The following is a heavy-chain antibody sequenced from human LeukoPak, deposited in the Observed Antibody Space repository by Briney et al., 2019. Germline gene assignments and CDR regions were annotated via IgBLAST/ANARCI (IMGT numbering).Heavy chain of an antibody. V-gene: IGHV3-53*04. D-gene: IGHD2-2*01. CDR3: ARVRHCSSTSCYGIFDY. CDR2: IYSGGST. CDR1: GFTVSSNY. Sequence: GGSLRLSCAASGFTVSSNYMSWVRQAPGKGLEWVSVIYSGGSTYYADSVKGRFTISRHNSKNTLYLQMNSLRAEDTAVYYCARVRHCSSTSCYGIFDYWGQGTLVTVSS. J-gene: IGHJ4*02.